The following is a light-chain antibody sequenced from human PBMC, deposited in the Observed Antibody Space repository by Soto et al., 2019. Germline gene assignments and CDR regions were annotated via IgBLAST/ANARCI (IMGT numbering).Light chain of an antibody. CDR1: QSVSSN. CDR3: QQYNNWPPRYT. Sequence: EIVMTQSPATLSVSPGERATLSCRASQSVSSNLAWYQQNPGQAPRLLIYDASTRATGIPARFSGSGSGTEFPLTISSLQSEDFAVYYCQQYNNWPPRYTFGQGTKLEIK. V-gene: IGKV3-15*01. CDR2: DAS. J-gene: IGKJ2*01.